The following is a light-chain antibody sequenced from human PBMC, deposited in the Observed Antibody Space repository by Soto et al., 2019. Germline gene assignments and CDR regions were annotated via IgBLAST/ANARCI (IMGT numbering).Light chain of an antibody. CDR1: SSDVGGYNY. CDR2: DVS. V-gene: IGLV2-14*03. CDR3: TSYTTNKTPL. J-gene: IGLJ2*01. Sequence: ALTQPASVSGSPGQSITISCTGTSSDVGGYNYVSWYQQHPGKAPKLMIYDVSSRPSGVSNRFSGSKSGNTASLTISGLLSEDEADYYCTSYTTNKTPLFGGGTKLTVL.